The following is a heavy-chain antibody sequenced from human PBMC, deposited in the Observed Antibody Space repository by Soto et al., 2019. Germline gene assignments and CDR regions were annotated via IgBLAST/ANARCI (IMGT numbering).Heavy chain of an antibody. CDR3: ARAPSYSTDWYYFDY. Sequence: ASVKVSCKASGYTFTGYYLHWVRQAPGQGLEWMGWINPNSGGTNNAQKFQGWVTMTRDTSISTAYMELSRLRSDDTAVYYCARAPSYSTDWYYFDYWGQGTLVTVSS. D-gene: IGHD6-19*01. V-gene: IGHV1-2*04. CDR1: GYTFTGYY. J-gene: IGHJ4*02. CDR2: INPNSGGT.